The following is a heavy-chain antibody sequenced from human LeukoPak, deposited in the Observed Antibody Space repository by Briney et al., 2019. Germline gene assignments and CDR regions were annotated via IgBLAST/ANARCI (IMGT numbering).Heavy chain of an antibody. CDR1: GFTFDDYA. V-gene: IGHV3-9*01. Sequence: PGGSLRLSCAASGFTFDDYAMHWVRQAPGKGLEWVSGISWNSGSIGYADSVKGRFTISRDNAKNSLYLQMNSLRAEDTAVYYCARDPELQGAFDIWGQGTMVTVSS. CDR3: ARDPELQGAFDI. CDR2: ISWNSGSI. D-gene: IGHD1-26*01. J-gene: IGHJ3*02.